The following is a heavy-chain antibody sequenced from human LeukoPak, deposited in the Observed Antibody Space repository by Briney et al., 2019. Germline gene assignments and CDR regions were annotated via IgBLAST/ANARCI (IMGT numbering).Heavy chain of an antibody. V-gene: IGHV1-69*04. D-gene: IGHD2-8*01. CDR2: IIPILGIA. CDR3: ARNSDGYFGY. J-gene: IGHJ4*02. CDR1: GYTFTSYD. Sequence: SVKVSCKASGYTFTSYDINWVRQAPGQGLEWMGRIIPILGIANYAQKFQGRVTITADKSTSTAYMELSSLRSEDTAVYYCARNSDGYFGYWGQGTLVTVSS.